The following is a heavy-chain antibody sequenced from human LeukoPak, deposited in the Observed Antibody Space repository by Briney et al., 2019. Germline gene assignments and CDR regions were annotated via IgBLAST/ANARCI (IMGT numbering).Heavy chain of an antibody. CDR2: ISYDGSNK. CDR3: AKDRYSGSYHPFDY. Sequence: GGSLRLSCAASGFTFSSYGMHWVRQAPGKGLEWVAVISYDGSNKYYADSVKGRFTISRDNSKNTLYLQMNSLRAEDTAVYHCAKDRYSGSYHPFDYWGQGTLVTVSS. J-gene: IGHJ4*02. D-gene: IGHD1-26*01. CDR1: GFTFSSYG. V-gene: IGHV3-30*18.